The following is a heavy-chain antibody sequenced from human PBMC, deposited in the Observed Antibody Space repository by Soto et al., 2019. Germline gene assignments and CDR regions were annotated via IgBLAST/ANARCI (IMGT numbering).Heavy chain of an antibody. V-gene: IGHV3-49*04. CDR2: IRSKAYGGTT. CDR3: AREVNTIFNGNGMDV. J-gene: IGHJ6*02. Sequence: VGSLILSCTGAGFTCGDYAMSWVRRAPGKGLEWVGFIRSKAYGGTTEWAASVRGRFTFSRDDSKRIAYLQMNSLKTEDTAVYYCAREVNTIFNGNGMDVWGQGTTVTVSS. CDR1: GFTCGDYA. D-gene: IGHD3-3*01.